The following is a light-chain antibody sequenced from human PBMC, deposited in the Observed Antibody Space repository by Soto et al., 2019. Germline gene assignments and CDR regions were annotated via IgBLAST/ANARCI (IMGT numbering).Light chain of an antibody. Sequence: DIQMTQSPSTLSASVGDRVTITCRASQSISYWLAWYQQKPGRAPKLLIYDASSLETGVPSKFSGSGSGTEFTLTISSLQPDDFATYYCQQYNSYWTFGQGTKVGIK. J-gene: IGKJ1*01. V-gene: IGKV1-5*01. CDR2: DAS. CDR1: QSISYW. CDR3: QQYNSYWT.